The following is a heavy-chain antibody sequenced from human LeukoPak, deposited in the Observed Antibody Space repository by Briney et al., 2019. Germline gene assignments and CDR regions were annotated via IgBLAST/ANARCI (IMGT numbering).Heavy chain of an antibody. Sequence: GGSLRLSCAASGFTFSSYAMSWVRQAPGKGLEWVSAISGSGGSTYYADSVKGRFTISRDNSKNTLYLQMNSLRAEDTAVYYCAKAGGFGVVIISHYYMDVWGKGTTVTVSS. CDR3: AKAGGFGVVIISHYYMDV. CDR2: ISGSGGST. J-gene: IGHJ6*03. V-gene: IGHV3-23*01. CDR1: GFTFSSYA. D-gene: IGHD3-3*01.